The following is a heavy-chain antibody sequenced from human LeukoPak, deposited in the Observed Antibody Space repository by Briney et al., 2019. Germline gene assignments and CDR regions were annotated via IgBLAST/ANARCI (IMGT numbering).Heavy chain of an antibody. D-gene: IGHD3-22*01. V-gene: IGHV3-23*01. Sequence: AGGSLRLSCAASGFMFSDYAMSWVRQIPGKAPEWVATICHIRDQNTYYADSVKGRFTISGDNSENVVYLQMDRLRAEDGAIYFCSKDRRRYYFSSSGYFFDSWGQGSLVTASS. CDR1: GFMFSDYA. CDR2: ICHIRDQNT. CDR3: SKDRRRYYFSSSGYFFDS. J-gene: IGHJ5*01.